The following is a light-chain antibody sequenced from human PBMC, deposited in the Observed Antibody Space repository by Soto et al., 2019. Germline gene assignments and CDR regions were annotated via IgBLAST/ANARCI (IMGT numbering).Light chain of an antibody. CDR1: QSVTSNY. J-gene: IGKJ1*01. V-gene: IGKV3-20*01. Sequence: EIVLTQSQGTLALSPGERAILSCGASQSVTSNYLAWYQQKPGQAPRLLIYGASRRATGVPDRFIGSGSGTDFTLTISRLEPEDFAVYYCQHYITSLTTFGQGTKVDIK. CDR3: QHYITSLTT. CDR2: GAS.